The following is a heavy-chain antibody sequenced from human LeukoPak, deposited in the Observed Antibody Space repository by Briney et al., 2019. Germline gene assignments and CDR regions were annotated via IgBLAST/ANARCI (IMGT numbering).Heavy chain of an antibody. CDR3: GRALGSPLDF. V-gene: IGHV3-30-3*01. Sequence: SGGSLRLSCAASGFTFSSYAMHWVRQAPGKGLEWVAVISYEGSNKYYADSVKGRFTISRDNSKNTLYLQMNSLRAEDTAVYYCGRALGSPLDFWGQGTLVIVSS. J-gene: IGHJ4*02. D-gene: IGHD1-26*01. CDR2: ISYEGSNK. CDR1: GFTFSSYA.